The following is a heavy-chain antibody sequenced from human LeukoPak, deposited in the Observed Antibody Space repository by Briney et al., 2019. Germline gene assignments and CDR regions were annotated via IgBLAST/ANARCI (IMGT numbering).Heavy chain of an antibody. V-gene: IGHV3-21*01. CDR1: GFTFSSYS. D-gene: IGHD6-13*01. CDR3: ARVIAAADYYFDY. J-gene: IGHJ4*02. CDR2: ISSSSSYI. Sequence: AGSLRLSCAASGFTFSSYSMNWVRQAPGKGLEWVSSISSSSSYIYYADSMKGRSTTSRDNAKNSLYLQMNSLRAEDTAVYYCARVIAAADYYFDYWGQGTLVTVSS.